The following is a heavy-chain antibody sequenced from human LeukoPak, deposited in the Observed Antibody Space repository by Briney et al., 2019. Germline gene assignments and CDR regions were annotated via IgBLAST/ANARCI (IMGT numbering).Heavy chain of an antibody. CDR2: INHRGST. D-gene: IGHD2-21*02. CDR3: ARGGVVTASGLDY. Sequence: GSLRLSCAASGFTFSSYEMNWVRQAPGKGLEWIGEINHRGSTNYNPSLRRRVTISLDTSKNQFSLKLSSVTAADTAVYYCARGGVVTASGLDYWGQGTLVTVSS. J-gene: IGHJ4*02. V-gene: IGHV4-34*01. CDR1: GFTFSSYE.